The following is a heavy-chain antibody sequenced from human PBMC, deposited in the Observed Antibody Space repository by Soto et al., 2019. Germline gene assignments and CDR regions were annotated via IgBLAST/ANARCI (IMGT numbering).Heavy chain of an antibody. CDR3: AKAGITGTYYYYGMDV. J-gene: IGHJ6*02. D-gene: IGHD1-20*01. CDR2: ISGSGGST. Sequence: EVQLLESGGGLVQPGGSLRLSCAASGFTFSSYAMSWVRQAPGKGLEWVSAISGSGGSTYYADSVKGRFTISRDNSKNTLYLQMNSLRAVDTAVYYCAKAGITGTYYYYGMDVWGQGTTVTVSS. CDR1: GFTFSSYA. V-gene: IGHV3-23*01.